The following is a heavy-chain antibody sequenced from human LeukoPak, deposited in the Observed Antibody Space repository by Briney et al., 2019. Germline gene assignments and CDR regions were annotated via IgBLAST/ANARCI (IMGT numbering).Heavy chain of an antibody. J-gene: IGHJ4*02. V-gene: IGHV3-74*01. D-gene: IGHD5-12*01. CDR2: INSDGTYT. CDR3: AARYSGYVDD. Sequence: GGSLRLSCAASGFTFSSYWMHWVRQPPGKGLVWVSRINSDGTYTSYADSVKGRFTISRDNAKNTLYLQMNSLRAEDTAVYYCAARYSGYVDDWGQGTLVTVSS. CDR1: GFTFSSYW.